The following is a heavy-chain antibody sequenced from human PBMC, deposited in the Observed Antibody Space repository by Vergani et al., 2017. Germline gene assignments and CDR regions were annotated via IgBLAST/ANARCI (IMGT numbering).Heavy chain of an antibody. J-gene: IGHJ4*02. CDR3: AREAAAGSWNDY. CDR1: GFAVSSNY. V-gene: IGHV3-66*01. CDR2: IYSGGSK. D-gene: IGHD6-13*01. Sequence: EVQLVESGGGLVQPGGSLRLSCAASGFAVSSNYMSWVRQAPGKGLEWVSVIYSGGSKYYADSVKGRFTISRDNSKNTLYLQMNSLRAEDTAVYYCAREAAAGSWNDYWSQGTLVTASS.